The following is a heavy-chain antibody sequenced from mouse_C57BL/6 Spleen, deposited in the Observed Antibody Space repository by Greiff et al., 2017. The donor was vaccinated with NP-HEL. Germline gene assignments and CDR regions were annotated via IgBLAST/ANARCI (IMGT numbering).Heavy chain of an antibody. Sequence: QVQLQQPGTELVKPGASVKLSCKASGYTFTSYWMHWVKQRPGQGLEWIGNINPSNGGTNYNEKFKSKATLTEDKSSSTAYMQLSSLTSADSAVYYCARSQLRRYHGYFEDWGTGTTVTVSS. CDR3: ARSQLRRYHGYFED. CDR1: GYTFTSYW. D-gene: IGHD1-1*01. V-gene: IGHV1-53*01. J-gene: IGHJ1*03. CDR2: INPSNGGT.